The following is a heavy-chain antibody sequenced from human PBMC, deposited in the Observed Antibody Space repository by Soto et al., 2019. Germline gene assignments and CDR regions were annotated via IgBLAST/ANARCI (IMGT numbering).Heavy chain of an antibody. Sequence: GSLRLSCAASGFTFSDYYMSWIRQAPGKGLEWVSYISGSGSTIYYADSVKGRFTISRDNARNSLYLQMNSLRAEDTAVYYCAREGGIPVVITFDYWGQGTLVTVST. CDR3: AREGGIPVVITFDY. CDR1: GFTFSDYY. J-gene: IGHJ4*02. D-gene: IGHD3-22*01. V-gene: IGHV3-11*01. CDR2: ISGSGSTI.